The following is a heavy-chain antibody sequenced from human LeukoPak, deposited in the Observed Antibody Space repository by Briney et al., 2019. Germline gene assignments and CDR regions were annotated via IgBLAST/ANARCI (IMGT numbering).Heavy chain of an antibody. CDR1: GFTFSSYE. Sequence: GGSLRLSCAASGFTFSSYEMNWVRQAPGKGLEWVSYISSSGSTIYYADSVKGRFTISRDNAKNSLYLQMNSLRAEDTAVYYCARSLDSYGYSTFDYWGQGTLVTVSS. CDR3: ARSLDSYGYSTFDY. D-gene: IGHD5-18*01. J-gene: IGHJ4*02. V-gene: IGHV3-48*03. CDR2: ISSSGSTI.